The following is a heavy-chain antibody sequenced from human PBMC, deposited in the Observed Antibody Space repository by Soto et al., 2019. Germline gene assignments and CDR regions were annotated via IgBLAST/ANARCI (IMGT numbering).Heavy chain of an antibody. CDR1: GFTFSSYA. J-gene: IGHJ4*02. CDR3: AKGASYYYDSSGYYFDY. CDR2: ISGSGGST. Sequence: GGSLRLSCAASGFTFSSYAMSWVRQAPGKGLEWVSAISGSGGSTYYADSVKGRFTISRDNSKNTLYLQMNSLRAEDTAVYYCAKGASYYYDSSGYYFDYWGQGTLVTVSS. V-gene: IGHV3-23*01. D-gene: IGHD3-22*01.